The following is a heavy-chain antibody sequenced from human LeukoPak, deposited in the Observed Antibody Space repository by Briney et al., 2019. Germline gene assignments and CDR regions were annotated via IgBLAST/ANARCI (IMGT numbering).Heavy chain of an antibody. CDR3: ARDPSGSGDLYYFDY. V-gene: IGHV3-30-3*01. CDR2: ISYDGSNK. D-gene: IGHD4-17*01. J-gene: IGHJ4*02. CDR1: GFTFSSYA. Sequence: GGSLRLSCAASGFTFSSYAMHWVRQAPGKGLEWVAVISYDGSNKYYADSVKGRFTISRDNSKNTLYLQMNSLRAEDTAVYYCARDPSGSGDLYYFDYWGQGTLVTVSS.